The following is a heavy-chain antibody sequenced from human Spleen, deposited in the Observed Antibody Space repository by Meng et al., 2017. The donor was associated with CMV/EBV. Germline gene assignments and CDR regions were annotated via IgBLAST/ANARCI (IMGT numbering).Heavy chain of an antibody. CDR3: ARDHRWYGYYFDY. D-gene: IGHD6-13*01. J-gene: IGHJ4*02. Sequence: QLQLQESGPGLVKPSETLSLTCTVSGGSISSSSYYWGWIRQPPGKGLEWIGSIYYSGSTYYNPSLKSRVTISVDTSKNQFSLKLSSVTAADTAVYYCARDHRWYGYYFDYWGQGTLVTVSS. CDR2: IYYSGST. V-gene: IGHV4-39*07. CDR1: GGSISSSSYY.